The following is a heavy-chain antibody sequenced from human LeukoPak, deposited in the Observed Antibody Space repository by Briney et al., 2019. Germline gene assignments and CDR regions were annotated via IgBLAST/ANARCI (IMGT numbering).Heavy chain of an antibody. Sequence: GGSLRLSCAASGFTFSSYSMNWVRQAPGKGREGGSSISTSSSYKYYADSLKGRSTISRDNAKNSLYLQMNSLGAEDTAVYYCARHSDYDILTGPNDYWGQGTLVTVSS. V-gene: IGHV3-21*01. J-gene: IGHJ4*02. D-gene: IGHD3-9*01. CDR3: ARHSDYDILTGPNDY. CDR1: GFTFSSYS. CDR2: ISTSSSYK.